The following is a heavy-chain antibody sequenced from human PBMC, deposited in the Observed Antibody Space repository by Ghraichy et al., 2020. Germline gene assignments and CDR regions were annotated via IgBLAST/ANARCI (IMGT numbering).Heavy chain of an antibody. CDR1: GGSISSYY. CDR3: ARGGAEGWFDP. V-gene: IGHV4-59*01. Sequence: SPTLSLPCTVSGGSISSYYWSWIRQPPGKGLEWIGYIYYSGSTNYNPSLKSRVTISVDTSKNQFSLKLSSVTAADTAVYYCARGGAEGWFDPWGQGTLVTVSS. CDR2: IYYSGST. J-gene: IGHJ5*02. D-gene: IGHD3-16*01.